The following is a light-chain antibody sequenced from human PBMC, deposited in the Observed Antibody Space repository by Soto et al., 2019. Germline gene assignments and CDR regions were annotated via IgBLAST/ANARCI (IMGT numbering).Light chain of an antibody. CDR1: QSVSSNY. CDR2: GAS. Sequence: ETVLTQSPGTLSLSPGERATLSCRASQSVSSNYLAWYQNIPGQAPRLLIYGASTRATGIPDRFSGSGSGTDFTLTISRLEPEDFAVYYCQQFDRSLPSWTFGQGTKVE. V-gene: IGKV3-20*01. CDR3: QQFDRSLPSWT. J-gene: IGKJ1*01.